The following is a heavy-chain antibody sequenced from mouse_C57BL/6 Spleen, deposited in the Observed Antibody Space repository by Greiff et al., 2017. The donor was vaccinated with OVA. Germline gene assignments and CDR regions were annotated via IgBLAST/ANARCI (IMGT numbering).Heavy chain of an antibody. CDR3: AREELGNWYFDV. CDR1: GYTFTDYN. D-gene: IGHD4-1*01. V-gene: IGHV1-18*01. CDR2: INPNNGGT. Sequence: VQLQQSGPELVKPGASVKIPCKASGYTFTDYNMDWVKQSHGKSLEWIGDINPNNGGTIYNQKFKGKATLTVDKSSSTAYMELRSLTSEDTAVYYWAREELGNWYFDVWGTGTTVTVSS. J-gene: IGHJ1*03.